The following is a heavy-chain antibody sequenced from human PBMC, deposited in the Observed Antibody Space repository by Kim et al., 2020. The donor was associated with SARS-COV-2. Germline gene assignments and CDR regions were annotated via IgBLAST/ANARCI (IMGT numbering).Heavy chain of an antibody. CDR3: ATFANYPYYDYGLDV. CDR2: FDPEGGET. D-gene: IGHD1-7*01. Sequence: ASVKVSCNISGYALSDLAIHWVRQAPGGGLEWMGGFDPEGGETVYAQKFQGRVTLTEDTSTDTAYMKVNGLKSDDTAVFFCATFANYPYYDYGLDVWGQGTPVTVSS. V-gene: IGHV1-24*01. CDR1: GYALSDLA. J-gene: IGHJ6*02.